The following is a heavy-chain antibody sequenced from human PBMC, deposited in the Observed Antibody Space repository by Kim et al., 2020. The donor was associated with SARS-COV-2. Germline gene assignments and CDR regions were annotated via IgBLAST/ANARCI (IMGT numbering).Heavy chain of an antibody. V-gene: IGHV3-30*02. D-gene: IGHD1-26*01. CDR3: AKDTTPYSGSYFGFLDY. J-gene: IGHJ4*02. Sequence: VKGRFTISRDNSKNTLYLQMNSLRAEDTAVYYCAKDTTPYSGSYFGFLDYWGQGTLVTVSS.